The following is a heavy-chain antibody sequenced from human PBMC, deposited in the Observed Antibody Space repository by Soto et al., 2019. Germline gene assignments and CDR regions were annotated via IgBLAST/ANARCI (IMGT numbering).Heavy chain of an antibody. Sequence: SETLSLTCTVSGASVNTYSWSWIRQPAGKGLEWIGRIYTSASTNYSPSLKGRLTLSVDTSKNQVSLKLTSVTAADTAIYYCAKDREEGYNFYYGMDVWGQGATVTVSS. D-gene: IGHD3-10*01. J-gene: IGHJ6*02. CDR2: IYTSAST. CDR1: GASVNTYS. V-gene: IGHV4-4*07. CDR3: AKDREEGYNFYYGMDV.